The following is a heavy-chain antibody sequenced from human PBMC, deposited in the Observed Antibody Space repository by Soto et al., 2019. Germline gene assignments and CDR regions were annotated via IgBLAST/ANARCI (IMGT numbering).Heavy chain of an antibody. CDR3: AKDRGGRYYYYYGMDV. D-gene: IGHD3-10*01. CDR1: GFTFSSYG. J-gene: IGHJ6*02. Sequence: ESGGGVVQPGRSLRLSCAASGFTFSSYGMHWVRQAPGKGLEWVAVISYDGSNKYYADSVKGRFTISRDNSKNTLYLQMNSLRAEDTAVYYCAKDRGGRYYYYYGMDVWGQGTTVTVSS. V-gene: IGHV3-30*18. CDR2: ISYDGSNK.